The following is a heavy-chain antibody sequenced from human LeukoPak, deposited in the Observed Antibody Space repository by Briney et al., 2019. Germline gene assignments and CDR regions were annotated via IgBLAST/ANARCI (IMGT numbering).Heavy chain of an antibody. Sequence: SVKVSCKASGGTFSSYAISWVRQAPGQGLEWMGGIIPIFGTANYAQKFQGRVTITADESTSTAYMELSRLRSEDTAVYYCARGRRITIFGVVHVAFDIWGQGTMVTVSS. D-gene: IGHD3-3*01. CDR1: GGTFSSYA. J-gene: IGHJ3*02. V-gene: IGHV1-69*13. CDR3: ARGRRITIFGVVHVAFDI. CDR2: IIPIFGTA.